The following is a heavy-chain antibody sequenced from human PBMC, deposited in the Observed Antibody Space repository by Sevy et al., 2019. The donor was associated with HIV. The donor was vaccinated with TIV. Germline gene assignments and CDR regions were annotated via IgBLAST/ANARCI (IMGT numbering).Heavy chain of an antibody. CDR1: GFTFSSYA. CDR3: AKGEAVAGSGGGSFDY. CDR2: ISGSGGST. Sequence: GGSLRLSCAASGFTFSSYAMSWVRQAPGKGLEWVSAISGSGGSTYYADSVKGRFTISRDNSKNTLYLQMNSLRAEDTAVYSCAKGEAVAGSGGGSFDYWGQGTLVTVSS. J-gene: IGHJ4*02. V-gene: IGHV3-23*01. D-gene: IGHD6-19*01.